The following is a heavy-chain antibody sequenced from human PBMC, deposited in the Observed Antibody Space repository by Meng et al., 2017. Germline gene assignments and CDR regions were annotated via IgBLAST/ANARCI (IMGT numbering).Heavy chain of an antibody. D-gene: IGHD4-17*01. Sequence: EGQPVETGGGWIRPGGSLRLSCAASGFPVSSNYMSWVRQAPGKGLEWVAVIYSGGSTYYADSVTGRFTISRDNSKNTLYLQMTSLRAEDTAVYYCARDYGDHLGFDYWGQGTLVTVSS. CDR2: IYSGGST. J-gene: IGHJ4*02. CDR1: GFPVSSNY. CDR3: ARDYGDHLGFDY. V-gene: IGHV3-53*02.